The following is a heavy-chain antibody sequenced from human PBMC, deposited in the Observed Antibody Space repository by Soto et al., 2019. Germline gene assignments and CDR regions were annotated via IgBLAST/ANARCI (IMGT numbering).Heavy chain of an antibody. D-gene: IGHD2-2*02. CDR3: TTEPLGYCSSSTCYSYLGN. CDR2: IKSNADGGTP. CDR1: GFTFSNAW. V-gene: IGHV3-15*07. Sequence: PGGPLRLSCAASGFTFSNAWMNWVRQAPGKGLEWVGRIKSNADGGTPDHAAPVKDRFFISRDDSGNTLYLQMNSLETEDTAVYYCTTEPLGYCSSSTCYSYLGNWGQGTLVTVSS. J-gene: IGHJ4*02.